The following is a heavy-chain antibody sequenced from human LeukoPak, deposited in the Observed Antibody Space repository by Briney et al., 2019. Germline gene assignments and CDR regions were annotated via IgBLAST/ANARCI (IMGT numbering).Heavy chain of an antibody. D-gene: IGHD2-2*02. CDR3: TRVNKGGTYCTSCYTYYFDY. V-gene: IGHV3-49*03. CDR1: GFTFGDYA. J-gene: IGHJ4*02. CDR2: IRSKAYGGTT. Sequence: GRSLRLSCTASGFTFGDYAMSWFRQAPGKGREWVGFIRSKAYGGTTEYAASVKVRFSISRDDSKSIAYLQMNSLKTEDTAVYYCTRVNKGGTYCTSCYTYYFDYWGQGTLVTVSS.